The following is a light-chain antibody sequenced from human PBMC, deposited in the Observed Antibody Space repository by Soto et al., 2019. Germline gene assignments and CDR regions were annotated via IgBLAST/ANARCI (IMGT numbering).Light chain of an antibody. CDR1: SSDVGGYNY. V-gene: IGLV2-14*01. J-gene: IGLJ2*01. Sequence: QSVLTQPASVSGSPGQSITISCTGTSSDVGGYNYVSWYQQHPGKAPKLMIYDVSIRPSGVSNRFSGSKSGNTASLTISGLQAEDEADYYCSSYTSSSTLLFGGGTQLTVL. CDR2: DVS. CDR3: SSYTSSSTLL.